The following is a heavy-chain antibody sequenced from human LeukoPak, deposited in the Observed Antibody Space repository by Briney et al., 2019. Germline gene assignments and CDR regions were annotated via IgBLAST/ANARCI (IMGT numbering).Heavy chain of an antibody. D-gene: IGHD2-15*01. CDR1: GGSFSGYY. CDR2: INHSGST. CDR3: ARVLVVAATVGFDY. Sequence: SESLSLTCAVYGGSFSGYYWSWIRQPPGKGLEWIGEINHSGSTNYNPSLKSRVTISVDTSKNQFSLKLSSVTAADTAVYYCARVLVVAATVGFDYWGQGTLVTVSS. J-gene: IGHJ4*02. V-gene: IGHV4-34*01.